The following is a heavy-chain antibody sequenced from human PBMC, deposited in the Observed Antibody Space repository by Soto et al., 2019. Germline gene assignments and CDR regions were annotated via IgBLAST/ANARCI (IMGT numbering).Heavy chain of an antibody. J-gene: IGHJ4*02. CDR2: IYHSGST. CDR1: GGSIISGGYS. V-gene: IGHV4-30-2*01. D-gene: IGHD4-17*01. CDR3: ARVKYGVYSVY. Sequence: SETLSLTCAVSGGSIISGGYSWSWIRQPPGKGLEWIGYIYHSGSTYYNPSLKSRVTISVDRSKNQFSLKLSSVTAADTAVYYRARVKYGVYSVYWGQETLVTITS.